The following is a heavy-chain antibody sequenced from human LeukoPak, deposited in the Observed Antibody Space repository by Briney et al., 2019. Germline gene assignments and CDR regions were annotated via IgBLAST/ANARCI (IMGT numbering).Heavy chain of an antibody. V-gene: IGHV3-53*04. D-gene: IGHD3-3*01. CDR1: GFTVSSNY. J-gene: IGHJ6*02. CDR3: ARFLGRITISGVVPHGMDV. Sequence: PGGSLRLSCAASGFTVSSNYMTWVRQAPGKGLEWVSLIYSAGGTYYTDSVKGRFTISRHSSKNTLYLQMNSLRGEDTAVYYCARFLGRITISGVVPHGMDVWGQGTTVTVSS. CDR2: IYSAGGT.